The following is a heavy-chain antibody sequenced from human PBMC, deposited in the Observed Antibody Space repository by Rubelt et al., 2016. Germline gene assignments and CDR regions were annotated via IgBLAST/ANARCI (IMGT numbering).Heavy chain of an antibody. CDR2: IDWHDDK. CDR3: ARILLPDYYDSSGGMDV. D-gene: IGHD3-22*01. CDR1: GFSLSTSGMC. Sequence: QVTLRESGPALVKPTQTLTLTCTFSGFSLSTSGMCVSWIRQPPGKALEWLARIDWHDDKYYSTSLKTRLTISKDTAKNQVVLTMTNMDPVDTATYYCARILLPDYYDSSGGMDVWGQGTTVTVSS. V-gene: IGHV2-70*15. J-gene: IGHJ6*02.